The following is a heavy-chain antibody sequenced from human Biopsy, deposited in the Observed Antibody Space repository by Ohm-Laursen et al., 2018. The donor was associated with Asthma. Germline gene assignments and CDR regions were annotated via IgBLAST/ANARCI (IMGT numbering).Heavy chain of an antibody. D-gene: IGHD6-19*01. Sequence: SLRLSCTASGFTFSTYAMSWARQAPGKGLEWVSSISGSGGRTYYADSVKGRFTVSRDNSMNTLYLQMSSLRAEDTAVYYCARESSVAGSSDFDYWGQGTLVTVSS. V-gene: IGHV3-23*01. J-gene: IGHJ4*02. CDR2: ISGSGGRT. CDR1: GFTFSTYA. CDR3: ARESSVAGSSDFDY.